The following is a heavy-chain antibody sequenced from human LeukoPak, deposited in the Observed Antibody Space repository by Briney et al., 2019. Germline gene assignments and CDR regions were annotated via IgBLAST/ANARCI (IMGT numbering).Heavy chain of an antibody. V-gene: IGHV4-34*01. CDR2: INHSGST. J-gene: IGHJ4*02. D-gene: IGHD3-22*01. Sequence: SETLSLTCAVYGGSFSGYYWSWIRQPPGKGLEWIGEINHSGSTNYNPSLKSRVTISVDTSKNQLSLKLSSVTAADTAVYYCARAPYYYDSSGYYYGYFDYWGQGTLVTVSS. CDR3: ARAPYYYDSSGYYYGYFDY. CDR1: GGSFSGYY.